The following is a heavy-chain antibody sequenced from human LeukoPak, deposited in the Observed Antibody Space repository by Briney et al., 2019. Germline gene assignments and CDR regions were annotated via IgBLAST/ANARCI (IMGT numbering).Heavy chain of an antibody. CDR3: SSESSTNFNY. CDR2: ISYDGSNK. D-gene: IGHD1-1*01. Sequence: GGSLRLSCAGSGFTLSNYGMHWVRQAPGKGLEWVAVISYDGSNKYYADSVKGRFAISRDNSKNTLYLQTNSLRAEDTAVYYCSSESSTNFNYWGQGTLVTVSS. J-gene: IGHJ4*02. V-gene: IGHV3-30*03. CDR1: GFTLSNYG.